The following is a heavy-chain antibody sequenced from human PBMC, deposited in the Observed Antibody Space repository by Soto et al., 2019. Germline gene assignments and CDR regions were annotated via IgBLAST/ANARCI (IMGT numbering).Heavy chain of an antibody. J-gene: IGHJ2*01. CDR2: ISWNSGSI. CDR3: AKVLRNYDFWSGAWYLDL. CDR1: GFTFDDYA. Sequence: EVQLVESGGGLVQPGRSLRLSCAASGFTFDDYAMHWVRQAPGKGLEWVSGISWNSGSIGYADSVKGRFTISRDNAKNSLYLQMNSLRAEDTALYYCAKVLRNYDFWSGAWYLDLWGRGTLVTVSS. V-gene: IGHV3-9*01. D-gene: IGHD3-3*01.